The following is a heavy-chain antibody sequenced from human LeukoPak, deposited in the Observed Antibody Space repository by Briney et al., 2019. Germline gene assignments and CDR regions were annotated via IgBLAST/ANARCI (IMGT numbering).Heavy chain of an antibody. CDR3: VRDGGSYRAVDY. CDR2: IYYSGST. J-gene: IGHJ4*02. V-gene: IGHV4-59*01. Sequence: SETLSLTCTVSGGSISSYYWSWIRQPPGKGLEWIGYIYYSGSTNYNPSLKSRVTISVDTSKNQFSLKLSSVTAADTAVYYCVRDGGSYRAVDYWGQGTLVTVSS. D-gene: IGHD3-3*01. CDR1: GGSISSYY.